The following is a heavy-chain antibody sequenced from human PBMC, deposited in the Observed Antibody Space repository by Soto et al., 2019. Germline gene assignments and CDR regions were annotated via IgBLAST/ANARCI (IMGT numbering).Heavy chain of an antibody. CDR2: ISGSGGST. D-gene: IGHD2-21*02. CDR3: ARPPHIVVVTARDY. CDR1: GFTFSNYA. V-gene: IGHV3-23*01. Sequence: EVQLLESGGGLVQPGGSLRLSCAASGFTFSNYAMSWVRQAPGKGLEWVSTISGSGGSTYYADSVKGRFTISRDNSKNTLFLQMNSLRAEDTAVYYCARPPHIVVVTARDYWGQGTLVTVSS. J-gene: IGHJ4*02.